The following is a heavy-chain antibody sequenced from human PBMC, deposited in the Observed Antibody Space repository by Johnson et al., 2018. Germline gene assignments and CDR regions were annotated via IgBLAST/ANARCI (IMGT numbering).Heavy chain of an antibody. Sequence: VQLVESGGGVVRPGGSLRLSCVASGFTFSSYAMHWVRQAPGKGLEWVGRIKSKTDGGTTDYAAPVKGRFTISREDSKNTLYLQMNSLKTEDTAVYYCTTGTQRGDLAYYCYDYYKDVWGKGTTVTVSS. V-gene: IGHV3-15*07. CDR2: IKSKTDGGTT. J-gene: IGHJ6*03. CDR3: TTGTQRGDLAYYCYDYYKDV. D-gene: IGHD7-27*01. CDR1: GFTFSSYA.